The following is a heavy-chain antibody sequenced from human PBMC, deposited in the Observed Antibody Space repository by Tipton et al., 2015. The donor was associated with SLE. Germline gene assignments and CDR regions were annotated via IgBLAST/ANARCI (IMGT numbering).Heavy chain of an antibody. J-gene: IGHJ2*01. Sequence: SLRLSRAASGFTLSHYAMNWVRQAPGKGLEWVSVFYRVSGTFYAESVKGRFTISRDDSTNTLYLQMNSLRAEDTAVYYCAKDFQVDGPSAGYFDLWGRGTLVTVSS. CDR1: GFTLSHYA. CDR2: YRVSGT. CDR3: AKDFQVDGPSAGYFDL. V-gene: IGHV3-23*03. D-gene: IGHD5-12*01.